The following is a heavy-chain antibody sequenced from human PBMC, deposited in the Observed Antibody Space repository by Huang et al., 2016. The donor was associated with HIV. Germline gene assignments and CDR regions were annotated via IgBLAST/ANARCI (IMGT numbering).Heavy chain of an antibody. Sequence: QLQLQESGPGLVKPSETLSLTCTVSGGSIRSDNYYWGWIRQPPGKGLEWIGSIYYSGGTHSNPSLKRRVTITVDTSKNHFSLRMRSVTAADTAVYYCARLPGSITMIRGVITDPYWGQGTLVTVSS. CDR1: GGSIRSDNYY. D-gene: IGHD3-10*01. CDR3: ARLPGSITMIRGVITDPY. CDR2: IYYSGGT. V-gene: IGHV4-39*02. J-gene: IGHJ4*02.